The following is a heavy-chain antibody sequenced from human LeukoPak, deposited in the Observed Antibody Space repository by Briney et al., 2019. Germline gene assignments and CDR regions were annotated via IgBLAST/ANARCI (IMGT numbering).Heavy chain of an antibody. CDR2: ISTTGGTT. Sequence: GGSLRLSCSASGFTFSSYVMHRVRQAPGKGLEYLSAISTTGGTTYYADSVKGRFTISRDNSKNTLYLQMNVLRAEDTAVYYCLKGWELRFDAFDIWGQGTMVTVSS. CDR1: GFTFSSYV. CDR3: LKGWELRFDAFDI. V-gene: IGHV3-64D*08. J-gene: IGHJ3*02. D-gene: IGHD1-26*01.